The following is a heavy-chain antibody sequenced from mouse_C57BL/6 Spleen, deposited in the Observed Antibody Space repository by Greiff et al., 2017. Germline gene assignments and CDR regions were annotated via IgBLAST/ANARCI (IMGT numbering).Heavy chain of an antibody. J-gene: IGHJ4*01. D-gene: IGHD2-4*01. Sequence: DVMLVESGGGLVKPGGSLKLSCAASGFTFSDYGMHWVRQAPEKGLEWVAYISSGSSTIYYADTVKGRFTISRDNAKNTLFLQMTSLRSEDTAMYYCARSDYDRDYYAMDYWGQGTSVTVSS. CDR1: GFTFSDYG. CDR2: ISSGSSTI. CDR3: ARSDYDRDYYAMDY. V-gene: IGHV5-17*01.